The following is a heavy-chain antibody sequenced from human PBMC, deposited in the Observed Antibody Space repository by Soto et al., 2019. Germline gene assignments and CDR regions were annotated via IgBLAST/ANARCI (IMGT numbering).Heavy chain of an antibody. CDR2: IKQDGSEK. V-gene: IGHV3-7*01. J-gene: IGHJ4*02. Sequence: GGSLRLSCAASGFTFSSYWMSWVRQAPGKGLEWVANIKQDGSEKYYVDSVKGRFTISRDNAKNSLYLQMNSLRAEDTAVYYCASELSYGDWDFDYWGQGTLVTVSS. CDR1: GFTFSSYW. D-gene: IGHD4-17*01. CDR3: ASELSYGDWDFDY.